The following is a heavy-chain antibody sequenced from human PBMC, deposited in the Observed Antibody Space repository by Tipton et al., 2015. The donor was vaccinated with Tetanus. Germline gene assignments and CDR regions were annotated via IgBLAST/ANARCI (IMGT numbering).Heavy chain of an antibody. V-gene: IGHV3-21*01. Sequence: GSLRLSCAASGFTFSSYSMNWVRQAPGKGLEWVSSISSSSSYIYYADSVKGRFTISRDNAKNSLYLQMNSLRAEDTAVYYCAREDSAGPRRFDYWGQGTLVTVSS. J-gene: IGHJ4*02. CDR2: ISSSSSYI. CDR3: AREDSAGPRRFDY. CDR1: GFTFSSYS.